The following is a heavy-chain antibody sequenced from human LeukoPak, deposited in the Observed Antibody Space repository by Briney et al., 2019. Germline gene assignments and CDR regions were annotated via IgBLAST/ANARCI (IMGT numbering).Heavy chain of an antibody. CDR2: IKQDGSEK. CDR1: GFIFSTYR. V-gene: IGHV3-7*03. D-gene: IGHD2-2*01. J-gene: IGHJ4*02. CDR3: ARGNSSTTCPHFDF. Sequence: GGSLRLSCAASGFIFSTYRMNWVRQAPGKGLEWVANIKQDGSEKYYVESVKGRFTISRDNAKNSLYLQMNSLRAEDTAVYYCARGNSSTTCPHFDFWGQGTLVTVSS.